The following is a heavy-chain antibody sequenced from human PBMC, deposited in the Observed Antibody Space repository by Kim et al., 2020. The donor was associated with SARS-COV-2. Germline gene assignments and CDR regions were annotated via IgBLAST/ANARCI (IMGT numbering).Heavy chain of an antibody. Sequence: GGSLRLSCAASGFTFSSYWMTWVRQAPGKGLEWVANIKQDGNQKYYVDSVKGRFTISRDNSKNSLYLQMNSLRAEDTAVYYCASDGYLYISRTEAFDIWG. D-gene: IGHD6-19*01. J-gene: IGHJ3*02. CDR1: GFTFSSYW. CDR2: IKQDGNQK. CDR3: ASDGYLYISRTEAFDI. V-gene: IGHV3-7*01.